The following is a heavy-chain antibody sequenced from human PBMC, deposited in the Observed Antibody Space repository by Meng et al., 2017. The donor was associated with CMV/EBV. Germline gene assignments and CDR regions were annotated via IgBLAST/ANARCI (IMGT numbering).Heavy chain of an antibody. CDR3: ARDTYYDYVWGSYRTFDY. V-gene: IGHV3-48*04. D-gene: IGHD3-16*02. CDR1: GFTFSSYS. CDR2: ISSSSSTI. Sequence: GESLKISCAASGFTFSSYSMNWVRQAPGKGLEWVSYISSSSSTIYYADSVKGRFTISRDNAKNSLYLQMNSLRAEDTAVYYCARDTYYDYVWGSYRTFDYWGQGTLVTVSS. J-gene: IGHJ4*02.